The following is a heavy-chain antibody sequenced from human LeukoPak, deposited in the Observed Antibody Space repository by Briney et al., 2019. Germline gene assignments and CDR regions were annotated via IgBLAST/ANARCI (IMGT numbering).Heavy chain of an antibody. Sequence: GGSLRLSCAASGFTVSSNYMSWVRQAPGKGLEWVSVIYSGGSTYYADSVKGRFTISRDNSKNTLYLQMNSLRAEDTAVYYCARDWYYDSSGTDYWGQGTLVTASS. CDR2: IYSGGST. D-gene: IGHD3-22*01. J-gene: IGHJ4*02. CDR1: GFTVSSNY. CDR3: ARDWYYDSSGTDY. V-gene: IGHV3-66*01.